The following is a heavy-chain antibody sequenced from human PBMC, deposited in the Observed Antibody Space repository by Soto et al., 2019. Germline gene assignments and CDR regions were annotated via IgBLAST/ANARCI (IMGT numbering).Heavy chain of an antibody. D-gene: IGHD4-17*01. CDR3: AKDQDDGGTSYSDY. J-gene: IGHJ4*02. CDR2: ISGSGRGT. CDR1: GFTFKNFL. Sequence: PGESLRLSCAASGFTFKNFLMSWVRQAPGMGLEWVSSISGSGRGTFYAGSVKGRFTISRDNSKNTLSLQMNSLRVEDTGVYFCAKDQDDGGTSYSDYWGQGPQVTVSS. V-gene: IGHV3-23*01.